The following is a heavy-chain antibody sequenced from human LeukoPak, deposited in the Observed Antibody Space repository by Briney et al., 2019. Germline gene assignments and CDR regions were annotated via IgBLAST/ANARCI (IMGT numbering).Heavy chain of an antibody. J-gene: IGHJ6*03. CDR3: ARAAVDSSGYYPQYYYYYYMDV. V-gene: IGHV1-69*05. Sequence: ASVKVSCKASGGTFSSYAISWVRQAPGQGLEWMGGIIPIFGTANYAQKFQGRVTITTDESTSTAYMELSSLRSEDTAVYYCARAAVDSSGYYPQYYYYYYMDVWAKGPRSPSP. CDR1: GGTFSSYA. D-gene: IGHD3-22*01. CDR2: IIPIFGTA.